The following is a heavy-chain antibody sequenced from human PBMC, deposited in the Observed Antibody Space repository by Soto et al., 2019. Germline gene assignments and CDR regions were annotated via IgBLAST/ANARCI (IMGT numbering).Heavy chain of an antibody. V-gene: IGHV1-18*04. CDR2: INADYGNT. J-gene: IGHJ5*02. CDR3: ARKSLSNFNWFDP. Sequence: QLQLVQSGTELKKPGASVKVSCKASGYTFTNHGISWVRQAPGQGLEWMGWINADYGNTNYEQKFQGRVTMTTDTSTNTAYMELRSLRSDDTAVYYCARKSLSNFNWFDPWGQGTLVTVSS. D-gene: IGHD4-4*01. CDR1: GYTFTNHG.